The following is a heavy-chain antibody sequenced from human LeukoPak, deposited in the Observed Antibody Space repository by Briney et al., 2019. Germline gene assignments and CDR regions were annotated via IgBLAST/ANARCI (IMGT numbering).Heavy chain of an antibody. CDR3: TRTRRGYTYGFLSRELLKAFDM. D-gene: IGHD5-18*01. J-gene: IGHJ3*02. CDR2: IYYTGST. Sequence: SETLSLTCTVSGDSISSSYWSWSWIRQPPGKGLEWVGSIYYTGSTEKNPSLKSRVSISLETSKNQFSLRLSSVTAADTAVYFCTRTRRGYTYGFLSRELLKAFDMWGQGTVVTVSS. V-gene: IGHV4-59*12. CDR1: GDSISSSY.